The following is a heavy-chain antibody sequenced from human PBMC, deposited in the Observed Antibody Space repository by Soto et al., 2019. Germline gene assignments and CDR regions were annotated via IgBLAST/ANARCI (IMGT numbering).Heavy chain of an antibody. CDR3: ARASSGWYKFDP. J-gene: IGHJ5*02. V-gene: IGHV3-11*06. CDR2: ISSSSSYT. Sequence: GGSLRLSCAASGFTFSDYYMGWIRQASGKGLEWVSYISSSSSYTNYADSVKGRFTISRDNAKNSLYLQMNSLRAVDTAVYYCARASSGWYKFDPWGQGTLVTVSS. CDR1: GFTFSDYY. D-gene: IGHD6-19*01.